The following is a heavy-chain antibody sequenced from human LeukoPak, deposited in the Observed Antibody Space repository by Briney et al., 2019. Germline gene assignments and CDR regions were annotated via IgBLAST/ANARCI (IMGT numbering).Heavy chain of an antibody. V-gene: IGHV3-74*01. J-gene: IGHJ4*02. CDR2: LPPDELDI. D-gene: IGHD6-6*01. CDR1: GFTFTNYW. Sequence: GGSLRLSCAAPGFTFTNYWIHWVRQAPGMGLVWVSRLPPDELDIIYADSVKGLFTASRDNAKNTVYLQMNNLRADDTAMYYCVGTIAARGSEYWGQGALVTVSS. CDR3: VGTIAARGSEY.